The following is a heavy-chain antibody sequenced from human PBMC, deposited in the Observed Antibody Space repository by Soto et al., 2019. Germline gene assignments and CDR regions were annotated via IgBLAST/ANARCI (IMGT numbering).Heavy chain of an antibody. CDR2: FDHEGGER. J-gene: IGHJ2*01. V-gene: IGHV1-24*01. Sequence: QVHLVQSGAEVKKPGASVKVSCKVSGYSLTELSIHWVRQAPGKGHEWMGGFDHEGGERIYAQRLQGRVTMTEDTSTGTAYMEVSSLTSEDTAVYYCATDHGTWKSWYSHLWGRGTLVIVSS. D-gene: IGHD1-1*01. CDR3: ATDHGTWKSWYSHL. CDR1: GYSLTELS.